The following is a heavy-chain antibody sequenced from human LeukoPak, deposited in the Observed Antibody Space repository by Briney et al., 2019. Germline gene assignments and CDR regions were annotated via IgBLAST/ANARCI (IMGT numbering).Heavy chain of an antibody. CDR2: IYYSGST. J-gene: IGHJ4*02. D-gene: IGHD3-3*01. Sequence: SETLSLTCTVSGGSISSSSYYWGWIRQPPGKWLEWIGSIYYSGSTYYNPSLKSRVTISVDTSKNQFSLKLSSVTAADTAVYYCARHVRVTIFGVVTLNIDYWGQGTLVTVSS. CDR1: GGSISSSSYY. CDR3: ARHVRVTIFGVVTLNIDY. V-gene: IGHV4-39*01.